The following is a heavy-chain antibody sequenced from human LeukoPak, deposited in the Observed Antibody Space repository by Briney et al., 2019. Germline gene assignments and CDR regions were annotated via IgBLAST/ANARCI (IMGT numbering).Heavy chain of an antibody. CDR1: GGSISSSSSYY. V-gene: IGHV4-39*07. CDR3: ARALRGYCSGGSCSYYYGMDV. J-gene: IGHJ6*02. Sequence: SETLSLTCTVSGGSISSSSSYYWSWIRQPPGKGLEWIGEINHSGSTNYNPSLKSRVTISVDTSKNQFSLKLSSVTAADTAVYYCARALRGYCSGGSCSYYYGMDVWGQGTTVTVSS. CDR2: INHSGST. D-gene: IGHD2-15*01.